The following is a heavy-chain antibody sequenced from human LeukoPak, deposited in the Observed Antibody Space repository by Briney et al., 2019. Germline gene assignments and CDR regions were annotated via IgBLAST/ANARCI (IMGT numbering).Heavy chain of an antibody. J-gene: IGHJ5*02. V-gene: IGHV3-33*01. CDR3: ARDQGTSTTAPKRKGRFDP. CDR1: GFTFSNHG. Sequence: QSGGSLRLSCAASGFTFSNHGMHWVRQAPGKGLEWVALIWYDGSNKEYAESVKGRFTISRDNSKNTLYPQMNSLRDEDTAVYYCARDQGTSTTAPKRKGRFDPWGQGTLVTVSS. D-gene: IGHD1-1*01. CDR2: IWYDGSNK.